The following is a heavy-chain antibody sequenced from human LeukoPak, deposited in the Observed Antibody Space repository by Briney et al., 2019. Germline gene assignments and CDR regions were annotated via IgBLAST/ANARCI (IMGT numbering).Heavy chain of an antibody. V-gene: IGHV4-39*07. D-gene: IGHD2-2*01. J-gene: IGHJ6*03. CDR1: GGSISSSSYY. Sequence: SETLSLTCTVSGGSISSSSYYWGWIRQPPGKGLEWIGSIYYSGSTYYNPSLKSRVTISVDTSKNQFSLKLSSVTAADTAVYYCARGVPAAIYYYMDVWGKGTTVTVSS. CDR2: IYYSGST. CDR3: ARGVPAAIYYYMDV.